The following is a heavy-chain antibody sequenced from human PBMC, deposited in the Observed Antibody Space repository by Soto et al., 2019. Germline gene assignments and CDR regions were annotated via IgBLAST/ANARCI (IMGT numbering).Heavy chain of an antibody. CDR3: ARDKSYALAV. Sequence: GGSLRLSCAASGFDFSNSWMHWVRQVPGKGLVWVSHINSDGSSTTYADSVKGRFTISRDNARTTVYLQLDSLRVEDTAVYYCARDKSYALAVWGQGTTVTVSS. J-gene: IGHJ6*02. CDR1: GFDFSNSW. CDR2: INSDGSST. V-gene: IGHV3-74*03. D-gene: IGHD4-17*01.